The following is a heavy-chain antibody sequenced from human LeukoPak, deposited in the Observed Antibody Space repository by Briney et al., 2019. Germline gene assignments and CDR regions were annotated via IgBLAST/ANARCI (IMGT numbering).Heavy chain of an antibody. CDR3: ERRAVVVVFTTHHWYFDL. Sequence: SETLSLTCTVSGGSISSSSYYWGWFRQPPGQGLEWIGSIYYSGSTYYNPSLKSRVTISLDTSKNQFSLKLSSVTAAHTAVYYCERRAVVVVFTTHHWYFDLWGRGTLVTVSS. CDR2: IYYSGST. V-gene: IGHV4-39*01. CDR1: GGSISSSSYY. D-gene: IGHD3-22*01. J-gene: IGHJ2*01.